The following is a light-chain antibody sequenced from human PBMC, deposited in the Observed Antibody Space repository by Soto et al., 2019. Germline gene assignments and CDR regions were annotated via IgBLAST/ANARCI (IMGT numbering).Light chain of an antibody. CDR2: DVS. CDR1: NSDIGNYDF. V-gene: IGLV2-14*03. CDR3: SSYTSTSSFHV. J-gene: IGLJ1*01. Sequence: QSVLTQPASVSGSPGQSITISCTGANSDIGNYDFVSWYRQHPGEAPKVLIFDVSNRPSGISNRFSGSKSGNTASLTIYGLQAEDEADYFCSSYTSTSSFHVFGTGTKLTVL.